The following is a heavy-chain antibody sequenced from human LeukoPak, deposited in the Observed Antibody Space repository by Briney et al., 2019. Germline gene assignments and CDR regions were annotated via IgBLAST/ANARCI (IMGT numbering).Heavy chain of an antibody. J-gene: IGHJ4*02. CDR3: ARSRHYYGSGSLDY. CDR1: GGSMSSYY. V-gene: IGHV4-59*01. CDR2: IYYSGST. D-gene: IGHD3-10*01. Sequence: PSETLSLTCTVSGGSMSSYYWSWIRQPPGKGLEWIGYIYYSGSTNYNPSLKSRVTISVDTSKNQFSLKLSSVTAADTAVYYCARSRHYYGSGSLDYWGQGTLVTVSS.